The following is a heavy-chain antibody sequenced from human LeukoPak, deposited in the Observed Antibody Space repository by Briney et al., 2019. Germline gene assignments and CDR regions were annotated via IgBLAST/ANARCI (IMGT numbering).Heavy chain of an antibody. D-gene: IGHD2-2*01. Sequence: SETLSLTCAVYGGSFRGYYWSWIRQPPGKGLEWIGEINHSGSTNYNPSLKSRVTISLDTSMKKFSLKLTSVTAADTAVYYCASTERCSTTCPLDDWGQGTLVTVSS. J-gene: IGHJ4*02. V-gene: IGHV4-34*01. CDR2: INHSGST. CDR3: ASTERCSTTCPLDD. CDR1: GGSFRGYY.